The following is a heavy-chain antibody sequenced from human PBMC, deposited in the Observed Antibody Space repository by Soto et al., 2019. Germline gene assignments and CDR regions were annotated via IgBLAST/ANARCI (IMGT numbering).Heavy chain of an antibody. Sequence: GASVKVSCKASGYTFTSYGISWVRQAPGRGLEWMGWISAYNGNTNYAQKLQGRVTMTTDTSTSTAYMELRSLRSDDTAVYYCARVMGTMVRGVIITARSDYDYWGQGSLVTVSS. CDR3: ARVMGTMVRGVIITARSDYDY. V-gene: IGHV1-18*01. J-gene: IGHJ4*02. CDR2: ISAYNGNT. CDR1: GYTFTSYG. D-gene: IGHD3-10*01.